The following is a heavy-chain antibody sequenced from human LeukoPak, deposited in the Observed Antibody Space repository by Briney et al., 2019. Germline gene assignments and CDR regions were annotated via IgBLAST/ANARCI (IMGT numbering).Heavy chain of an antibody. V-gene: IGHV3-33*06. CDR3: AKDQLTTEYYYGMDV. CDR1: GFTFSSYG. D-gene: IGHD3-3*01. CDR2: LWYDGSKK. J-gene: IGHJ6*02. Sequence: GGSLRLSCAASGFTFSSYGMHWVRQAPGKGLEGVAVLWYDGSKKYYSDSVKGRFTISRDNSKNTLCLQMNSLRAEDTAVYYCAKDQLTTEYYYGMDVWGQGTTVTVSS.